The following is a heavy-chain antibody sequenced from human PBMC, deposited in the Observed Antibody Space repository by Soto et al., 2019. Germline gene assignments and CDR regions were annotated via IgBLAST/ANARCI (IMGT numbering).Heavy chain of an antibody. CDR3: ARDLVTRTEGQIYYYYGMDV. V-gene: IGHV1-18*01. J-gene: IGHJ6*02. CDR2: ISAYNGNT. Sequence: ASVKVSCKASGYTFTSYGISWVRQAPGQGIEWIGWISAYNGNTNYAQKLQGRVTMTTDTSTSTAYLDLRSLRSDDKAVYYCARDLVTRTEGQIYYYYGMDVWGQETTVTVSS. CDR1: GYTFTSYG. D-gene: IGHD2-21*02.